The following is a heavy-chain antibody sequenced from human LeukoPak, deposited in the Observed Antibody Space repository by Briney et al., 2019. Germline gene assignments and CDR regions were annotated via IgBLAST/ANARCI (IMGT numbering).Heavy chain of an antibody. CDR2: ISTTSTYT. Sequence: PGGSLRLSCAASGFTFSDYYMSYIRQAPGKGLEWVSYISTTSTYTYYADSVRGRFTISRDNAKNLLYLQMNSLRPEDTAVYYCARDWYCSSSICYTDRNWFDPWGQGTLVTVSS. CDR1: GFTFSDYY. D-gene: IGHD2-2*02. CDR3: ARDWYCSSSICYTDRNWFDP. J-gene: IGHJ5*02. V-gene: IGHV3-11*05.